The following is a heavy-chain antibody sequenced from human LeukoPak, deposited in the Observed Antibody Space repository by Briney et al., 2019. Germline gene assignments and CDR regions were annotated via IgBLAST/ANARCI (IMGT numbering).Heavy chain of an antibody. CDR2: IYSGGRT. CDR1: GFTVSRNY. CDR3: ARAGPSSSWHQFDY. V-gene: IGHV3-66*01. D-gene: IGHD6-13*01. J-gene: IGHJ4*02. Sequence: GGSLRLSCAASGFTVSRNYMSWVRQAPGKGLEWVSVIYSGGRTYYADSVKGRFAISRDNSKNTLYLQMNSLRAEETAVYYCARAGPSSSWHQFDYWGQGTLVTVSS.